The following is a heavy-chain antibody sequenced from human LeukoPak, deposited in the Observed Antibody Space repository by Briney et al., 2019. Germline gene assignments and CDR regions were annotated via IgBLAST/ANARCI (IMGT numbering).Heavy chain of an antibody. V-gene: IGHV5-51*01. D-gene: IGHD1-7*01. CDR3: ATGTGTTYYYYYYGMDV. Sequence: GESLKISCKGSGYSFTMYWIAWVRQMPGKGLEWMGIIYPGDSDTRYSPSFQGQVTISADKSISTAYLQWGSLKASDTAMYYCATGTGTTYYYYYYGMDVWGQGTKVTVSS. CDR1: GYSFTMYW. J-gene: IGHJ6*02. CDR2: IYPGDSDT.